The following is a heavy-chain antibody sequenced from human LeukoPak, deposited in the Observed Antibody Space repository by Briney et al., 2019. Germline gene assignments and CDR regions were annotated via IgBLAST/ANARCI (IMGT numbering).Heavy chain of an antibody. CDR1: GFTFSSYA. Sequence: PGGSLRLSCAASGFTFSSYAMSWVRQAPGKGLEWVSAISGSGGSTYYADSVKGRFTISRDNSKNTLYLQMNSLRAEDTAVYYCAKEIYDYVWGSYRATSLDYWGQGTLVTVSS. J-gene: IGHJ4*02. V-gene: IGHV3-23*01. D-gene: IGHD3-16*01. CDR2: ISGSGGST. CDR3: AKEIYDYVWGSYRATSLDY.